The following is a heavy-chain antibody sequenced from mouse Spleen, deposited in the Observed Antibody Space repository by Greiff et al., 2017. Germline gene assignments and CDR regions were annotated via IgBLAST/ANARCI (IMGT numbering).Heavy chain of an antibody. J-gene: IGHJ4*01. CDR3: ARSDYDETFYAMDY. Sequence: QVQLKQSGAELVKPGASVKLSCKASGYTFTSYWMHWVKQRPGRGLEWIGRIDPNSGGTKYNEKFKSKATLTVDKPSSTAYMQLSSLTSEDSAVYYCARSDYDETFYAMDYWGQGTSVTVSS. CDR1: GYTFTSYW. CDR2: IDPNSGGT. D-gene: IGHD2-4*01. V-gene: IGHV1-72*01.